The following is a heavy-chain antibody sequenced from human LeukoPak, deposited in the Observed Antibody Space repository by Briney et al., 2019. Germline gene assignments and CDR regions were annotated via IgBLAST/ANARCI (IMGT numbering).Heavy chain of an antibody. V-gene: IGHV3-23*01. Sequence: PGGSLRLSCAASGFTFSSYAMSWVRQAPGKGLEWVSDFSGAGSSTNYADSVKGRFTISIDNSKNTLYLQMNSLRVEDTAVYYCATHHDYSNSNYFDFWGPGTLVTVSS. CDR1: GFTFSSYA. CDR3: ATHHDYSNSNYFDF. D-gene: IGHD4-11*01. CDR2: FSGAGSST. J-gene: IGHJ4*02.